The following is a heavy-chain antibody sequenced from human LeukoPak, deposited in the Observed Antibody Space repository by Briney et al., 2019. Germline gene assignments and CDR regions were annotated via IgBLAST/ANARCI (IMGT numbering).Heavy chain of an antibody. CDR3: ARGLAAAAYFDY. J-gene: IGHJ4*02. D-gene: IGHD6-13*01. CDR1: GYSISSGYY. V-gene: IGHV4-38-2*01. Sequence: KASETLSLTCAVSGYSISSGYYWGWIRQPPGKVLEWIGEINHSGSTNYNPSLKSRVTISVDTSKNQFSLKLSSVTAADTAVYYCARGLAAAAYFDYWGQGTLVTVSS. CDR2: INHSGST.